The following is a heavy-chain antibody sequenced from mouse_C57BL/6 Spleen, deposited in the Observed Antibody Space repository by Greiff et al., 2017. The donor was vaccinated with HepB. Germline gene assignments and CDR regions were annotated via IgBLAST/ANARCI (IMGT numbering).Heavy chain of an antibody. Sequence: EVQRVESGGDLVKPGGSLKLSCAASGFTFSSYGMSWVRQTPDKRLEWVATISSGGSYTYYPDSVKGRFTISRDNAKNTLYLQMSSLKSEDTAMYYCASLIYDGYYRKFGYWGQGTTLTVSS. CDR3: ASLIYDGYYRKFGY. V-gene: IGHV5-6*01. J-gene: IGHJ2*01. D-gene: IGHD2-3*01. CDR1: GFTFSSYG. CDR2: ISSGGSYT.